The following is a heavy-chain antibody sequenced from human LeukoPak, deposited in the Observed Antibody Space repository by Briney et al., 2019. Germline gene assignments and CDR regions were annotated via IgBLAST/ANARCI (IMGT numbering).Heavy chain of an antibody. CDR2: ISSSSSYI. V-gene: IGHV3-21*01. Sequence: GGSLRLSCAASGFTFSSYSMNWVRQAPGKGLEWVSSISSSSSYIYYADSVKGRFTISRDNAKNSLYLQMYSLRAEDTAVYYCARDIPSPYYYDSSGDAFDIWGQGTMVTVSS. CDR3: ARDIPSPYYYDSSGDAFDI. CDR1: GFTFSSYS. J-gene: IGHJ3*02. D-gene: IGHD3-22*01.